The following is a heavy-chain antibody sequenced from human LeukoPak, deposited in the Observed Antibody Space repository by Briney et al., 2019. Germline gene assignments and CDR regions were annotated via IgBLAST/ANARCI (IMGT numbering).Heavy chain of an antibody. CDR2: ISSSSSTI. CDR3: ARPTGTRTYYYDSSDSPYAFDI. CDR1: GFTFSSYS. V-gene: IGHV3-48*01. J-gene: IGHJ3*02. Sequence: AGGSLGLSCAASGFTFSSYSMNWVRQAPGKGLEWVSYISSSSSTIYYADSVKGRFTISRDNSKNMLYLLMNSLRAEDTAVYYCARPTGTRTYYYDSSDSPYAFDIWGQGTMVTVSS. D-gene: IGHD3-22*01.